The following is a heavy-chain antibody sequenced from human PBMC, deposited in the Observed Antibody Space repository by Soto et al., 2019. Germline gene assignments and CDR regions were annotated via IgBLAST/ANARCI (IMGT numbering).Heavy chain of an antibody. V-gene: IGHV1-2*02. D-gene: IGHD2-8*01. CDR3: ARGEHYCTNGVCYFY. CDR1: GYTFTGYY. Sequence: QVQLVQSGAEVKKRGASVKVSCKASGYTFTGYYMHWVRQAPGQGLEWMGWINPNSGGTNYAQKFQGRVTMTRDTSISTAYMELSRLRSDDTAVYYCARGEHYCTNGVCYFYWGQGTLVTVSS. CDR2: INPNSGGT. J-gene: IGHJ4*02.